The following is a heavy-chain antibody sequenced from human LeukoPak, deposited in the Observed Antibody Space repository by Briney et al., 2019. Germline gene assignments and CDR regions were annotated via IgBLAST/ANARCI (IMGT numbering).Heavy chain of an antibody. V-gene: IGHV3-7*01. CDR1: GFTSSGHW. CDR3: TRDRSRAEDD. D-gene: IGHD1-14*01. J-gene: IGHJ4*02. CDR2: INQGGSDK. Sequence: PGGSLRLSCAASGFTSSGHWMSWFRQAPGKGLEWVANINQGGSDKYYVDSVKGRFTISRDNANNLLYLQMNSLRGEDTAVYYCTRDRSRAEDDWGQGTLVTVSS.